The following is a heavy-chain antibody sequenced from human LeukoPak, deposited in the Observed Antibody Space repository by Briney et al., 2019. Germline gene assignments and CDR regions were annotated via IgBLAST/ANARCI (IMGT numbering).Heavy chain of an antibody. CDR2: IYHSGST. CDR3: XXXXXXDYVWGSYRFIS. J-gene: IGHJ5*02. CDR1: GFTFSSYAM. D-gene: IGHD3-16*02. Sequence: KPGGSLRLSCAASGFTFSSYAMSWVRQPPGKGLEWIGEIYHSGSTNYNPSLKSRVTISVDKSKNQFSLKLSSVTAADTAVYYCXXXXXXDYVWGSYRFISWGQGTLVTVSS. V-gene: IGHV4-4*02.